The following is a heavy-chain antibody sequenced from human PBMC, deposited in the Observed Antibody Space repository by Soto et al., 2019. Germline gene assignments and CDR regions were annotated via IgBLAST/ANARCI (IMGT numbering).Heavy chain of an antibody. CDR1: GFMFGPYV. CDR3: AREDAISGHAGTFQH. Sequence: QVQLVESGGGVVQPGRSLRLSCAASGFMFGPYVMQWVRQAPVKRLEWVAGISNEGSSTHYADSAKGRLTISRDNSTNKLYLQGNRLSAEVASVYYCAREDAISGHAGTFQHGGQGTLVSSSS. CDR2: ISNEGSST. V-gene: IGHV3-30*03. D-gene: IGHD3-22*01. J-gene: IGHJ1*01.